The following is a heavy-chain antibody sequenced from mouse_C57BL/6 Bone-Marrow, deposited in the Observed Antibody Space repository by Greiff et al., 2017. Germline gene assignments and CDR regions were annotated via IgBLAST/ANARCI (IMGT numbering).Heavy chain of an antibody. CDR1: GYSFTDYN. Sequence: VQLKESGPELVKPGASVKISCKASGYSFTDYNMNWVKQSNGKSLEWIGVINPNYGTTSYNQKFKGKATLTVDQSTSTAYMQLNSLTSENSAVYYCARVYDYDYAMDYWGQGTSVTVSS. CDR2: INPNYGTT. CDR3: ARVYDYDYAMDY. J-gene: IGHJ4*01. V-gene: IGHV1-39*01. D-gene: IGHD2-4*01.